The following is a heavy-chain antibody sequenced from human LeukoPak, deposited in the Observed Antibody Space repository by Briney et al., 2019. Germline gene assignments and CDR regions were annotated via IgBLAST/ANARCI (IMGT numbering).Heavy chain of an antibody. J-gene: IGHJ4*02. D-gene: IGHD3-10*01. CDR2: IYYSGST. CDR1: GGSISSSSYY. CDR3: ASGCDGSGLRDF. V-gene: IGHV4-39*01. Sequence: SETLSLTCTVSGGSISSSSYYWGWIRQPPGKGLEWIGSIYYSGSTYYNPSLKSRVTISVDTSKNQFSLKLSSVTAADTAVYYCASGCDGSGLRDFWGQGTLVTVSS.